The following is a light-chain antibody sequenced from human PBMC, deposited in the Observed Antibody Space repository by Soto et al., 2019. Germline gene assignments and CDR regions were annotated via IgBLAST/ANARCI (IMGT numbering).Light chain of an antibody. CDR3: SSYTSSSTLVYV. CDR1: SSDVGGYNY. Sequence: QSVLTQPASVSGSPGQSITISCTGTSSDVGGYNYVSWYQQHPGKAPKLMIYDVSNRPSGVSNRFSGSKSGNTASLTISGLQTADEADYYCSSYTSSSTLVYVFGTGTKLTVL. CDR2: DVS. J-gene: IGLJ1*01. V-gene: IGLV2-14*01.